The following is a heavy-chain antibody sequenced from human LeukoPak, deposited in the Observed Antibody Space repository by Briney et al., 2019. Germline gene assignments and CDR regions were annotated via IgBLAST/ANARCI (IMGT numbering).Heavy chain of an antibody. V-gene: IGHV4-4*07. D-gene: IGHD3-3*01. J-gene: IGHJ3*02. CDR3: TRGHQGFTPHDAFDI. CDR2: IYGSGSA. Sequence: NTSETLSLTCTVSSGSISSYYWAWIRQPAGKGLEWIGRIYGSGSANYNPSLTSRVTMSLDTSKNQVSLKLNSVTAADTAVYYCTRGHQGFTPHDAFDIWGQGALVTVSS. CDR1: SGSISSYY.